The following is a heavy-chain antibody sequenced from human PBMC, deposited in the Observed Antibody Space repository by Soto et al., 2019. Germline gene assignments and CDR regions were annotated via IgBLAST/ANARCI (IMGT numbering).Heavy chain of an antibody. D-gene: IGHD2-15*01. CDR1: GFTFSSYA. CDR2: ISGSGGST. CDR3: AKGPVVVVAASGYYFDY. V-gene: IGHV3-23*01. Sequence: GGSLRLSCAASGFTFSSYAMSWVRQAPGKGLEWVSAISGSGGSTYYADSVKGRFTISRDNSKNTLYLQMNSLRAEDTAVYYCAKGPVVVVAASGYYFDYWGQGTLVTVSS. J-gene: IGHJ4*02.